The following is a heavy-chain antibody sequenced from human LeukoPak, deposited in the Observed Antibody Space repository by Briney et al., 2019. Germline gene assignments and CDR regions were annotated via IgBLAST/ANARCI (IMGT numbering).Heavy chain of an antibody. D-gene: IGHD3-10*01. Sequence: KPSETLSLTCAVYGGSFSGYYWSWIRQPPGKGLEWIGEINHSGSTNYNPSLKSQVTILVDTSKNQFSLKLSSVTAADTAVYYCARGPRKMVRGRFDYWGQGTLVTVSS. CDR1: GGSFSGYY. J-gene: IGHJ4*02. CDR3: ARGPRKMVRGRFDY. CDR2: INHSGST. V-gene: IGHV4-34*01.